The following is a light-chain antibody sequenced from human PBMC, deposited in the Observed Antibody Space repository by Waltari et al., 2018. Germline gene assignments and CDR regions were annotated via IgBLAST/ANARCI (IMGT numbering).Light chain of an antibody. CDR2: KTS. CDR3: QQYNTYWT. Sequence: DIQMTQSPSTLSASIGDRVTITCRASLNVDSWLAWYQQKPGKAPKLLVYKTSTLQSGVPSIFSGSGSGTHFTLTISSLQPDDFASYYCQQYNTYWTFGQGTKVE. J-gene: IGKJ1*01. CDR1: LNVDSW. V-gene: IGKV1-5*03.